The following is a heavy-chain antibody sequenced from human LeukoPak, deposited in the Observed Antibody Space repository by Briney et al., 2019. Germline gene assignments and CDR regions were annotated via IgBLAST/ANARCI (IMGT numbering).Heavy chain of an antibody. V-gene: IGHV3-30-3*01. CDR1: GFTFSSYA. Sequence: GGSLRLSCAASGFTFSSYAMHWVRQAPGKGLEWVAVISYDGSNKYYADSVKGRFTISRDNSKNTLYLQMNSLRAEDTAVYYCARWYVVPAASLYYYYGMDAWGQGTTVTVSS. D-gene: IGHD2-2*01. J-gene: IGHJ6*02. CDR3: ARWYVVPAASLYYYYGMDA. CDR2: ISYDGSNK.